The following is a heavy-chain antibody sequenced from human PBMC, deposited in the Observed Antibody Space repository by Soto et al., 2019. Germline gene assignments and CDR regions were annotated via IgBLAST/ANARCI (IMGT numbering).Heavy chain of an antibody. CDR3: AKGLEWELPPGYFQH. J-gene: IGHJ1*01. Sequence: VVFMRLSCVASGFNFRGYYMACIRQATGKGLEWVSAISGSGGSTYYADSVKGRFTISRDNSKNTLYLQMNSLRAEDTAVYYCAKGLEWELPPGYFQHWGQGTLVTVSS. V-gene: IGHV3-23*01. CDR1: GFNFRGYY. D-gene: IGHD1-26*01. CDR2: ISGSGGST.